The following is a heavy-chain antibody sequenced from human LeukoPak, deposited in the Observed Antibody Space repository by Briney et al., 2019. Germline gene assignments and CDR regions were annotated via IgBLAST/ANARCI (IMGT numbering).Heavy chain of an antibody. Sequence: SETLSLTCAVSGYSISSDYYWGWLRQPPGKGLEWIGSIYYSGSTYYNPSLKSRVTILVDTSKNQFSLKLSSVTAADTAVYYCASPGGGPTDYWGQGTLVTVSS. J-gene: IGHJ4*02. V-gene: IGHV4-38-2*01. CDR3: ASPGGGPTDY. CDR1: GYSISSDYY. D-gene: IGHD3-16*01. CDR2: IYYSGST.